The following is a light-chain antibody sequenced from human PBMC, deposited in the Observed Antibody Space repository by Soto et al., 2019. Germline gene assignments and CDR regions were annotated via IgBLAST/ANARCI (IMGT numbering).Light chain of an antibody. CDR3: LSYDISLNAWV. CDR1: DSNIGAYND. Sequence: QLVLTQPPSVSGAPGQRVTISCSGSDSNIGAYNDAHWYQQFPGAAPKVVIHDSSERPSGVPHRFSGSRFGTSASLVITGLQTEDEADYYCLSYDISLNAWVFGGGTKLTV. J-gene: IGLJ3*02. V-gene: IGLV1-40*01. CDR2: DSS.